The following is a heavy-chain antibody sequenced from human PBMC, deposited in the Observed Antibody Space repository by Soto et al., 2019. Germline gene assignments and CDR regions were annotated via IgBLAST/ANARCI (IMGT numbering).Heavy chain of an antibody. CDR1: GGSFSGYY. CDR3: ARGAGADFDY. D-gene: IGHD6-19*01. CDR2: INHSGST. J-gene: IGHJ4*02. V-gene: IGHV4-34*01. Sequence: QVQLQQWGAGLLKPSETLSLTCAVYGGSFSGYYWSWIRQPPGKGLEWIGEINHSGSTNYNPSLKSRVTISVDTSKNQFSLKLSSVTAADTAVYYCARGAGADFDYWGQGTLVTVSS.